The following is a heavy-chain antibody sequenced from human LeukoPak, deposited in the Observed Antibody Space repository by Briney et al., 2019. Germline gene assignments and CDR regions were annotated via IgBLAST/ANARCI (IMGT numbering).Heavy chain of an antibody. V-gene: IGHV3-23*01. CDR2: ISGSGGST. CDR1: GFTFSSYA. D-gene: IGHD3-22*01. Sequence: GGSLRLSCAASGFTFSSYAMSWVRQAPGKGLERVSAISGSGGSTYYADSVKGRFTISRDNSKNTLYLQMNSLRAEDTAVYYCAKDVYRGSGYYFYFDYWGQGTLVTVSS. CDR3: AKDVYRGSGYYFYFDY. J-gene: IGHJ4*02.